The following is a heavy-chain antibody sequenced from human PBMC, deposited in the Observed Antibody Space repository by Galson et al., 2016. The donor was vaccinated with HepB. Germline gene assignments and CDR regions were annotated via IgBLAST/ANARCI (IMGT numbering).Heavy chain of an antibody. J-gene: IGHJ4*02. CDR3: ARDDFGDSIDY. D-gene: IGHD4-17*01. CDR2: IWYDGSNK. Sequence: SLRLSCAASGFTFSSYGMHWVRQAPGKGLGWVAVIWYDGSNKYYADSVKGRFTISRDNSKNTLYVQMNSLRAEDTAVYYCARDDFGDSIDYWGQGTLVTVSS. CDR1: GFTFSSYG. V-gene: IGHV3-33*01.